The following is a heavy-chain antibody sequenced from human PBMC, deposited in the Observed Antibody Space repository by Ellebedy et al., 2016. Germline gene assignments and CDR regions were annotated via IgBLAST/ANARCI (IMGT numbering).Heavy chain of an antibody. CDR1: GYSISSGYS. V-gene: IGHV4-38-2*02. CDR2: IYHSGST. D-gene: IGHD2-2*01. J-gene: IGHJ4*02. Sequence: SETLSLTXTVSGYSISSGYSWGWIRQPPGKGLEWIGSIYHSGSTYYNPSLKSRVTISVDTSKNQFSLKLSSVTAADTAVYYCATPTPDIVVVPAGEIHFDYWGQGTLVTVSS. CDR3: ATPTPDIVVVPAGEIHFDY.